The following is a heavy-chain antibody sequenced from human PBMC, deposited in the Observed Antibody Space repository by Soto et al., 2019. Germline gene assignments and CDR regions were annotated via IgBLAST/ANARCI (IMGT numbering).Heavy chain of an antibody. D-gene: IGHD6-13*01. CDR2: INPSGGST. Sequence: QVQLVQSGAEVKKPGASVKVSCKASGYTFTSYYMNWVRQAPGQGLEWMGIINPSGGSTSYAQKFQGRVTMTRDTSTSTVYMELSSLRSEDTAVYYCARDVYSGYSSSWFPAGYWGQGTLVTVSS. J-gene: IGHJ4*02. CDR3: ARDVYSGYSSSWFPAGY. CDR1: GYTFTSYY. V-gene: IGHV1-46*01.